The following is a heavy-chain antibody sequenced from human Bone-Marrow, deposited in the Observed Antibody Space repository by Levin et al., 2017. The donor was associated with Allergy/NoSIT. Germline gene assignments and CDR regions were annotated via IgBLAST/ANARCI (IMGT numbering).Heavy chain of an antibody. Sequence: SETLSLTCSISGVSGSSTTFYWGWVRQPPGKGLDFLGSIYYRGETTYYKPSLRSRLTISLDTSRNQLSLKLTPVTAADTAVYYWPRVTGWDNRFESWGQGTLVTVSS. J-gene: IGHJ4*02. V-gene: IGHV4-39*01. CDR1: GVSGSSTTFY. D-gene: IGHD6-19*01. CDR3: PRVTGWDNRFES. CDR2: IYYRGETT.